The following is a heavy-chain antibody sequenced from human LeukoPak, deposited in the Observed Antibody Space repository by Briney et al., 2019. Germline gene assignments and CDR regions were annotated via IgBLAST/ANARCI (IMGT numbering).Heavy chain of an antibody. CDR1: GFTFDDYA. V-gene: IGHV3-9*01. CDR3: ARDNWAFGDAFDI. D-gene: IGHD3-16*01. Sequence: GRSLRLSCAASGFTFDDYAMHWVRQAPGKGLEWVSGISWNSGSIGYADSVKGRFTISRDNAKNSLYLQMNSLRAEDTALYYCARDNWAFGDAFDIWGQGTMVTVSS. CDR2: ISWNSGSI. J-gene: IGHJ3*02.